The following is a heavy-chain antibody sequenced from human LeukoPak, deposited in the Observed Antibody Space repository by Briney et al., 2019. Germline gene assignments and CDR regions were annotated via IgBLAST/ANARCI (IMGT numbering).Heavy chain of an antibody. CDR3: AKQSGGSGTYYYY. Sequence: PGGSLRLSCAASGFTFSSYAMTWVRQAPGKGLEWVSAIGGSGGSTYYADSVKGRFTISRDNSKNTLYLQMNSLRAEGTAVYYRAKQSGGSGTYYYYWGQGTLVTVSS. J-gene: IGHJ4*02. CDR1: GFTFSSYA. V-gene: IGHV3-23*01. CDR2: IGGSGGST. D-gene: IGHD3-10*01.